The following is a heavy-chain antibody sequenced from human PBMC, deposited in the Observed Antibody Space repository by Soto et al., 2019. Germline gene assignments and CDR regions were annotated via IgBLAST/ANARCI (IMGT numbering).Heavy chain of an antibody. D-gene: IGHD3-3*01. Sequence: SETLSLTCNVSGDSISSGRYYWSWIRQHPEKGLEWIGYIYYSGTAQYSPSFKSRITMSVDTSKSQFSLKMTSLTAADTAIYYCARGSSTDFDW. CDR1: GDSISSGRYY. CDR3: ARGSSTDFDW. CDR2: IYYSGTA. J-gene: IGHJ5*01. V-gene: IGHV4-31*03.